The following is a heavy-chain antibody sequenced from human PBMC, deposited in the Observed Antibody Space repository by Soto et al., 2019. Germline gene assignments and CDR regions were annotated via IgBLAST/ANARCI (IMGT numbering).Heavy chain of an antibody. CDR1: GFTFSSYS. J-gene: IGHJ6*02. D-gene: IGHD3-10*01. CDR2: ISSSSSYI. V-gene: IGHV3-21*01. Sequence: GGSLRLSCAASGFTFSSYSMNWVRQAPGKGLEWVSSISSSSSYIYYADSVKGRFTISRDNAKNSLYLQMNSLRAEDTAVYYCARAMLLWFGESHYGMDVWGQGTTVTVSS. CDR3: ARAMLLWFGESHYGMDV.